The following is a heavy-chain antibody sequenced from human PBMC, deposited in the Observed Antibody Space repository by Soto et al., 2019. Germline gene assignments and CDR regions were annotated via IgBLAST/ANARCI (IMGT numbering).Heavy chain of an antibody. CDR2: IIPIFGTA. D-gene: IGHD5-18*01. V-gene: IGHV1-69*13. CDR1: GGTFSSYA. Sequence: SVKVSCKASGGTFSSYAISWVRQAPGQGLEWMGGIIPIFGTANYAQKFQGRVTITADESTSTAYMELRSLRSDDTAVYYCAREQDTAMAPLDYWGQGTLVTVSS. CDR3: AREQDTAMAPLDY. J-gene: IGHJ4*02.